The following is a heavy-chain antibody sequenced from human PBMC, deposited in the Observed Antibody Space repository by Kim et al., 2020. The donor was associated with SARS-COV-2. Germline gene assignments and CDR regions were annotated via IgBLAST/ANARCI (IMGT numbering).Heavy chain of an antibody. V-gene: IGHV3-23*01. Sequence: YADSVKGRFTISRDNSKNTQYLQMNSLRAEDTAVYYCAKNLAGGWFDPWGQGTLVTVSS. D-gene: IGHD3-10*01. J-gene: IGHJ5*02. CDR3: AKNLAGGWFDP.